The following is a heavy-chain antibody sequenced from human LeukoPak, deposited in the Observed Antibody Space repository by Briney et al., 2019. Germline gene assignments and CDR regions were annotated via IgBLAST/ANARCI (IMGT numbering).Heavy chain of an antibody. V-gene: IGHV4-59*08. CDR3: ALSHTSSSWFLWL. CDR2: IYYSGST. CDR1: GGLISSFY. J-gene: IGHJ4*02. Sequence: SGTLSLTCTVSGGLISSFYCSWIPQPPGKGLEWIGYIYYSGSTNYNPSLKSRVTISVDTSKNQFSLKLSSVTAADTAVYYCALSHTSSSWFLWLWGQGTLVTVSS. D-gene: IGHD6-6*01.